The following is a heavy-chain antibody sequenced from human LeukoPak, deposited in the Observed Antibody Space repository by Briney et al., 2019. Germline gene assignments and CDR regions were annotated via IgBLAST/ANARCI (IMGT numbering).Heavy chain of an antibody. CDR3: ARGDSSTGWWFDP. CDR1: GFTFSNNW. CDR2: INPDGGTE. D-gene: IGHD6-13*01. J-gene: IGHJ5*02. V-gene: IGHV3-7*01. Sequence: GGSLRLSCAASGFTFSNNWMSWVRQAAGKGLEWVANINPDGGTEYYVGSGKGRSTISRDNAKSSLYLEMNSLRDEDTAVYYCARGDSSTGWWFDPWGQGTRVTVSS.